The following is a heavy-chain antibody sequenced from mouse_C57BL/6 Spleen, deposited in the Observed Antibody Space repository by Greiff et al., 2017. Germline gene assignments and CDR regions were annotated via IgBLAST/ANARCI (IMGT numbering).Heavy chain of an antibody. V-gene: IGHV1-69*01. D-gene: IGHD3-1*01. CDR2: IDPSDSYT. J-gene: IGHJ3*01. CDR1: GYTFTSYW. CDR3: ARAEGASWFAY. Sequence: QVQLQQPGAELVMPGASVKLSCKASGYTFTSYWMHWVKQRPGQGLEWIGEIDPSDSYTNYNQNFKGKSTLTVDKSSSTAYMQLSSLTSEDSAVYYCARAEGASWFAYWGQGTLVTVSA.